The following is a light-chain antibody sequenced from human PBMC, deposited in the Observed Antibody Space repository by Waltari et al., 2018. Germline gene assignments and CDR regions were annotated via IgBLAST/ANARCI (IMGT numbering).Light chain of an antibody. CDR3: QQSATTPWT. CDR1: QSIGKDN. Sequence: EIVLTQFTGTLSLSPGERATLSCRASQSIGKDNLAWYQQKPGQAPRLLIRGTSSRDTGISDRLRGSGSGTDFTLTISSLEPEDFAVYYCQQSATTPWTFGQGTRVEI. CDR2: GTS. J-gene: IGKJ1*01. V-gene: IGKV3-20*01.